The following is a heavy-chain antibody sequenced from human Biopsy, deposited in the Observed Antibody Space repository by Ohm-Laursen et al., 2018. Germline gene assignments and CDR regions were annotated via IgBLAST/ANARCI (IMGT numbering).Heavy chain of an antibody. J-gene: IGHJ2*01. CDR1: GDSISSYY. D-gene: IGHD3-22*01. CDR3: ARDRGYYSDRTVPGYFDL. Sequence: TLSLTCAVSGDSISSYYWSWIRQPPGKGLQWIGYVYYTGSTDNNPSLQSRVTISVDTSKNHFSLRLRSVTPADTAIYYCARDRGYYSDRTVPGYFDLWGRGTLVTVSS. V-gene: IGHV4-59*01. CDR2: VYYTGST.